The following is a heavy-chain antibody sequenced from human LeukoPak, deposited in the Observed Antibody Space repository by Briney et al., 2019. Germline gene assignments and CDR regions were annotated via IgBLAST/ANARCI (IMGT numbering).Heavy chain of an antibody. Sequence: ASVKVSCKASGYTFTSYYMHWVRQAPGQGLEWMGIINPSGGSTSYAQKFQGRVTMTRDTSTGTVYMELSSLRSEDTAVYYCAREVIEGYCSGGSCRGVDYWGQGTLVTVSS. CDR1: GYTFTSYY. V-gene: IGHV1-46*01. CDR3: AREVIEGYCSGGSCRGVDY. D-gene: IGHD2-15*01. CDR2: INPSGGST. J-gene: IGHJ4*02.